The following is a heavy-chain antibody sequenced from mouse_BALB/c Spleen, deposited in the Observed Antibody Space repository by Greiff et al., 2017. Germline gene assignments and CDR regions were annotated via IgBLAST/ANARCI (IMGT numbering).Heavy chain of an antibody. Sequence: EVQRVESGGGLVQPGGSRKLSCAASGFTFSSFGMHWVRQAPEKGLEWVAYISSGSSTIYYADTVKGRFTISRDNPKNTLFLQMTSLRSEDTAMYYCARYDAFAYWGEGTLVTVSA. CDR2: ISSGSSTI. J-gene: IGHJ3*01. D-gene: IGHD2-14*01. CDR3: ARYDAFAY. V-gene: IGHV5-17*02. CDR1: GFTFSSFG.